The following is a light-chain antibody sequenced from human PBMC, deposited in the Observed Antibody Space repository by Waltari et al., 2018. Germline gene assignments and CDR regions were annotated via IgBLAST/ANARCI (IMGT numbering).Light chain of an antibody. CDR1: SSNIGSNY. V-gene: IGLV1-47*01. Sequence: QSVLTQPPSASGTPGQRVTISCSGSSSNIGSNYVSWYQPLPGTAPKLLIYRNNQRPSGVPDRFSGSKSGTSASLAISGLRSEDEADYYCAAWDDSLSGRYVFGTGTKVTVL. CDR2: RNN. CDR3: AAWDDSLSGRYV. J-gene: IGLJ1*01.